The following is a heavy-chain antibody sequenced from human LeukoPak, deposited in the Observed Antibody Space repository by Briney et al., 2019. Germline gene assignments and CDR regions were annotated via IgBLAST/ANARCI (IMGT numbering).Heavy chain of an antibody. Sequence: ASVKISCKASGYTFTSYDINWVRKATGQGLEWMGWMNPNSGNTGYAQKFQGRVTMTRSTSISTAYVELSSLRSEDTAVYYCATASTVTTERGSVVRAFDIWGQGTMVTVSS. CDR3: ATASTVTTERGSVVRAFDI. CDR1: GYTFTSYD. V-gene: IGHV1-8*01. CDR2: MNPNSGNT. J-gene: IGHJ3*02. D-gene: IGHD4-17*01.